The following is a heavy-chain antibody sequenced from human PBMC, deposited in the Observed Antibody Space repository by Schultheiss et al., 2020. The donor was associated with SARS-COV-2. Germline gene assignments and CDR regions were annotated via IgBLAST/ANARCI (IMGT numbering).Heavy chain of an antibody. CDR1: GGSISSGSYY. V-gene: IGHV4-30-4*08. CDR3: ARDSARATDY. D-gene: IGHD3-10*01. J-gene: IGHJ4*02. Sequence: SQTLSLTCTVSGGSISSGSYYWSWIRQPPGKGLEWIGYISSSGNTFDNPSLKSRVTISVDTSKNQFSLKLSSVTAADTAVYYCARDSARATDYWGQGTLVTVAS. CDR2: ISSSGNT.